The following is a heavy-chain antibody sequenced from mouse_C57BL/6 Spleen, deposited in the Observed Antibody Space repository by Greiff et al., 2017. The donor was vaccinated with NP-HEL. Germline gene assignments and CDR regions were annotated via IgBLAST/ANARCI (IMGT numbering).Heavy chain of an antibody. CDR1: GYTFTDYY. CDR3: AAPHYYGSSHYYAMDY. CDR2: INPYNGGT. D-gene: IGHD1-1*01. V-gene: IGHV1-19*01. Sequence: EVQLQQSGPVLVKPGASVKMSCKASGYTFTDYYMNWVKQSHGKSLEWIGVINPYNGGTSYNQKFKGKATLTVDKSSSTAYMELNSLTSEDSAVYYCAAPHYYGSSHYYAMDYWGQGTSVTVSS. J-gene: IGHJ4*01.